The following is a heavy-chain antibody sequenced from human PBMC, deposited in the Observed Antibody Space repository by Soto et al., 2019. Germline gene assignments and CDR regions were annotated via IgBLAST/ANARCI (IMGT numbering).Heavy chain of an antibody. V-gene: IGHV3-7*05. J-gene: IGHJ6*02. Sequence: EVQMVECGGGLVQPGGSLRLSCAASGFTFSGYWMSWVRQAPGKGLEWVANIKQDGSEQFYVDSVKGRFTISRDNAKNSLYLQTNSLRAEDTAVYYCAREAVWRQGTTVTVSS. CDR2: IKQDGSEQ. CDR1: GFTFSGYW. CDR3: AREAV.